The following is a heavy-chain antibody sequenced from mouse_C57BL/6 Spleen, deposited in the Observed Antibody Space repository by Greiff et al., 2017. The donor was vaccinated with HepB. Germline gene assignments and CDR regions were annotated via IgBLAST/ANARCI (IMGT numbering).Heavy chain of an antibody. CDR2: INPYNGGT. D-gene: IGHD2-2*01. CDR3: ARFHYGYDDGHFDY. J-gene: IGHJ2*01. CDR1: GYTFTDYY. V-gene: IGHV1-19*01. Sequence: EVQLQQSGPVLVKPGASVKMSCKASGYTFTDYYMNWVKQSHGKSLEWIGVINPYNGGTSYNQKFKGKATLTVDKSSSTAYMELNSLTSEDSAVYYSARFHYGYDDGHFDYWGQGTTLTVSS.